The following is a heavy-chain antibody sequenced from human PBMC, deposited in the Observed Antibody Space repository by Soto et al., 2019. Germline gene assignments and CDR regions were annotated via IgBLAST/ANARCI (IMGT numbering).Heavy chain of an antibody. J-gene: IGHJ3*02. CDR1: GYTFTDYY. CDR3: ARSGTVMLNAFDI. Sequence: ASVKVSCKASGYTFTDYYMHWVRQAPGQGLEWMGWITPNNGGTSYAQKFQGRVTMTRDTSISTAYMELSRLRSDDTAVYYCARSGTVMLNAFDIWGQGTMVIVSS. V-gene: IGHV1-2*02. CDR2: ITPNNGGT. D-gene: IGHD3-10*02.